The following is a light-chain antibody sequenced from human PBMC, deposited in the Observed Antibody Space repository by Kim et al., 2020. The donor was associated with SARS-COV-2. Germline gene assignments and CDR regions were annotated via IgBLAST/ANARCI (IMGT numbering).Light chain of an antibody. V-gene: IGKV3D-20*01. J-gene: IGKJ4*01. CDR3: QQYGSSPLT. CDR2: EAS. Sequence: LSPGERATLSCGASQSGSYSFLAWYQQKPGLAPRRLIHEASSRATGIPDRFSGSGSGTDFTLTISRLEPEDSAVYYCQQYGSSPLTFGGGTKVEI. CDR1: QSGSYSF.